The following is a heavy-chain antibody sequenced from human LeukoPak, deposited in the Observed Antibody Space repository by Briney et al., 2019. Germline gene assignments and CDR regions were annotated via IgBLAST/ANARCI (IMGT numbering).Heavy chain of an antibody. CDR1: GYSFTSYW. J-gene: IGHJ4*02. V-gene: IGHV5-51*01. Sequence: GESLKISCKGSGYSFTSYWIGWARQMPGKGLEWMGIIYPGDSDTRYSPSFQGQVTISADKSISTAYLQWSSLKASDTAMYYCARQHHRNSIVGATRYWGQGTLVTVSS. D-gene: IGHD1-26*01. CDR2: IYPGDSDT. CDR3: ARQHHRNSIVGATRY.